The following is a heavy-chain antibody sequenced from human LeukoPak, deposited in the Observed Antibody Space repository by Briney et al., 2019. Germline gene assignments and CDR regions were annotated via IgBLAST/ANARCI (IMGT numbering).Heavy chain of an antibody. J-gene: IGHJ4*02. Sequence: PGAAVTVSCKASGYSFTSYGISWVRQAPGQGLEGMGWISAYNGNTNYAQKLQGRVTMTTDTSTSTAYMELRSLRSDDTAVYYCARDQEWERPFDSWGQGTLVTVSS. V-gene: IGHV1-18*01. CDR2: ISAYNGNT. CDR3: ARDQEWERPFDS. D-gene: IGHD1-26*01. CDR1: GYSFTSYG.